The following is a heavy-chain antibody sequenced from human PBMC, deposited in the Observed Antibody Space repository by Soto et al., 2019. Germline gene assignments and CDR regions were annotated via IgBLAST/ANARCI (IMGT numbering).Heavy chain of an antibody. J-gene: IGHJ4*02. CDR2: IYYSGST. Sequence: SETLSLTCTVSGGSISSSSYYWGWIRQPPGKGLEWIGSIYYSGSTYYNPSLKSRVTISVDTSKNQFSLKITSLTAADTAVYYCARGTGDSSGYYRPFDYWGQGTLVTVS. CDR3: ARGTGDSSGYYRPFDY. D-gene: IGHD3-22*01. V-gene: IGHV4-39*07. CDR1: GGSISSSSYY.